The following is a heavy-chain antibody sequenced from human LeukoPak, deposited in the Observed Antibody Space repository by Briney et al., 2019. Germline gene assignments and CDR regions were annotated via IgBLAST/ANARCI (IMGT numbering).Heavy chain of an antibody. CDR1: GGSISSYY. D-gene: IGHD3-10*01. CDR2: IYTSGST. J-gene: IGHJ4*02. V-gene: IGHV4-4*07. CDR3: ARAPPYGSGLYYFDY. Sequence: SETLSLTCTVSGGSISSYYWSWIRQPAGKGLEWIGRIYTSGSTNYNPSLKSRVTISVDTSKNQFSLKLSSVTAADTAVYYCARAPPYGSGLYYFDYWGQGTLVTVSS.